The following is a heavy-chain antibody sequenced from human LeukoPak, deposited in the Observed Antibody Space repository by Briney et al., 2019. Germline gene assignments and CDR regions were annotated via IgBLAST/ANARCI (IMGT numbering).Heavy chain of an antibody. CDR2: VNPRSGDT. J-gene: IGHJ4*02. CDR3: AREVPYDSSRYYQPFDY. CDR1: GYSFTGYH. D-gene: IGHD3-22*01. Sequence: ASVKVSCKASGYSFTGYHIHWVRQAPGQGLEWMGWVNPRSGDTDYAQKFKDRVTMTTDTSTSTAYMELRSLRSDDTAVYYCAREVPYDSSRYYQPFDYWGQGTLVTVSS. V-gene: IGHV1-2*02.